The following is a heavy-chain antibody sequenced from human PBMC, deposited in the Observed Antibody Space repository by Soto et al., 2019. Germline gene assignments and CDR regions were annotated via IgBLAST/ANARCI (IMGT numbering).Heavy chain of an antibody. J-gene: IGHJ4*02. Sequence: ASVKVSCKTSGYTFTSHHMYWVQQGTGRGLECTGMINPSGGSTSYAQKFQGRVTMTRDTSTSTVYMELSSLRSEDTSVYYCARHKHRRYYDFWSGYYSFDYWGQGTLVTV. D-gene: IGHD3-3*01. CDR2: INPSGGST. CDR3: ARHKHRRYYDFWSGYYSFDY. V-gene: IGHV1-46*01. CDR1: GYTFTSHH.